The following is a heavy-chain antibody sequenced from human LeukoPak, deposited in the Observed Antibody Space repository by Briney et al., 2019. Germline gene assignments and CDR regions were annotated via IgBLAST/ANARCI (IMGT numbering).Heavy chain of an antibody. CDR1: GYTFTGYY. J-gene: IGHJ6*03. Sequence: ASVKVSCKASGYTFTGYYMHWVRQAPGQGLEWMGWINPNSGGTNYAQKFQGRVTMTRDTSISTAYMELSRLRSDDTAVYYCARELIAAAPGFGYYYYYMDVWGKGTTVTVSS. D-gene: IGHD6-13*01. CDR3: ARELIAAAPGFGYYYYYMDV. V-gene: IGHV1-2*02. CDR2: INPNSGGT.